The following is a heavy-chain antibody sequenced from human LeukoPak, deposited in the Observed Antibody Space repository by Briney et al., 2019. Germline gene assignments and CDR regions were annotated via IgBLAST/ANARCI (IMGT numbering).Heavy chain of an antibody. D-gene: IGHD3-3*01. Sequence: ASVKVSCKASGYTFTGYYMHWVRQAPGQGLEWMGRINPNSGGTNYAQKFQGRVTMTRDTSISTAYMELSRLRYDDAAVYYCARGITIFGVVITSYFDPWGQGTLVTVSS. V-gene: IGHV1-2*06. J-gene: IGHJ5*02. CDR3: ARGITIFGVVITSYFDP. CDR2: INPNSGGT. CDR1: GYTFTGYY.